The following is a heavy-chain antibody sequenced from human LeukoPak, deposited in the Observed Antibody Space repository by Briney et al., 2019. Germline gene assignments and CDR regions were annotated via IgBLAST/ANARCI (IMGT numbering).Heavy chain of an antibody. D-gene: IGHD6-13*01. CDR3: ASWHSSSWPADY. CDR1: GFTFSDYY. J-gene: IGHJ4*02. Sequence: GGSLRLSCAASGFTFSDYYMSWIRQAPGKGLEWVSYISSSGSTIYYADSVKGRFTISRDNAKNSLYLQMNSLRAEDTAVYYCASWHSSSWPADYWGQGTLVNVSS. CDR2: ISSSGSTI. V-gene: IGHV3-11*01.